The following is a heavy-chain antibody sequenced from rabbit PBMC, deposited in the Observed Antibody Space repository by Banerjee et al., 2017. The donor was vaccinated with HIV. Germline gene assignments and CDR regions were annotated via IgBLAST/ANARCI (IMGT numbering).Heavy chain of an antibody. CDR2: INTISGDT. CDR1: GFSFSNKYV. CDR3: ARDAGYAGSNL. J-gene: IGHJ4*01. V-gene: IGHV1S45*01. D-gene: IGHD4-2*01. Sequence: QEQLEESGGDLVQPEGSLTLTCTASGFSFSNKYVMWWVRQAPGKGLEWIACINTISGDTVYATWAKGRFTISKASWTTVTLQMTSLTAADTASYFCARDAGYAGSNLWGQGTLVTVS.